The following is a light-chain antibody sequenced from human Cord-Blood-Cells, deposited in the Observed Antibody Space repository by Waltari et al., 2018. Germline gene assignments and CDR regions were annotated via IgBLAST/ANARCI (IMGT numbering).Light chain of an antibody. J-gene: IGKJ2*01. CDR1: QSISSY. V-gene: IGKV1-39*01. CDR3: QQSYSTPMYT. Sequence: DIQMTKSPSSLSASVGDRVTITCRESQSISSYVNWYQQKPGKAPKLLLYAASSLQSGVPSRFSGSGSGTDFTLTISSLQPEDFATYYCQQSYSTPMYTFGQGTKLEIK. CDR2: AAS.